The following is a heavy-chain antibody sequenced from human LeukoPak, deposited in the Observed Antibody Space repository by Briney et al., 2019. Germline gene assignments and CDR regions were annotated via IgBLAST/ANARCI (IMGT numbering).Heavy chain of an antibody. V-gene: IGHV4-59*08. J-gene: IGHJ4*02. CDR3: ARLDPGTDY. CDR1: GGSISSYY. Sequence: SETLSLTCTVSGGSISSYYWSWIRQPPGKGLEWIGYIYYSGSTSYNPSLKSRVTISVDTSKNQFSLKLSSVTAADTAVYYCARLDPGTDYWGQGTLVTVSS. D-gene: IGHD1-26*01. CDR2: IYYSGST.